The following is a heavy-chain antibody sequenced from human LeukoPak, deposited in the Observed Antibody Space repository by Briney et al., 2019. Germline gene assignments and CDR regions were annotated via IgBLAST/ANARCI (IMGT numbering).Heavy chain of an antibody. D-gene: IGHD2-15*01. CDR2: TYYRSKWYN. J-gene: IGHJ6*02. Sequence: SQTLSLTCAISGDSVSSNSAAWNWIRQSPSRGLEWLGRTYYRSKWYNDYAVSVKSRITINPDTSKNQFSLQLNSVSPEDTAVYYCAREVDSRGTLFYYGMDVWGQGTTVTVSS. CDR1: GDSVSSNSAA. CDR3: AREVDSRGTLFYYGMDV. V-gene: IGHV6-1*01.